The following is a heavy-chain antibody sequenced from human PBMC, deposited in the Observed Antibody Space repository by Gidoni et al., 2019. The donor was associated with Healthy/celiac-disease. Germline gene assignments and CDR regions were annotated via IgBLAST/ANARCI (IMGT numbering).Heavy chain of an antibody. CDR1: AGSISSYY. CDR2: IYYSGST. D-gene: IGHD3-10*01. CDR3: ARHPCMVREY. Sequence: QVQLQESGPGLVKPSETLSLTCTVSAGSISSYYWSWIRQPPGKGLEWIGYIYYSGSTNYNPSLKSRVTISVDTSKNQFSLKLSSVTAADTAVYYCARHPCMVREYWGQGTLVTVSS. J-gene: IGHJ4*02. V-gene: IGHV4-59*08.